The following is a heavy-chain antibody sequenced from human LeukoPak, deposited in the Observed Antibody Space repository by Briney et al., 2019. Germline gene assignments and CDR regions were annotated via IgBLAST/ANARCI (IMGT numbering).Heavy chain of an antibody. J-gene: IGHJ4*02. Sequence: GGSLRLSCEVSGVTVSSHYMSWVRQAPGRGLEWVSVIYNDGSTYYADSVKGRFTISRDTSKNTLYLQMNSLRAEDTAIYYCARDSYSRYWGQGTLVSVSS. CDR3: ARDSYSRY. V-gene: IGHV3-66*01. D-gene: IGHD3-16*01. CDR2: IYNDGST. CDR1: GVTVSSHY.